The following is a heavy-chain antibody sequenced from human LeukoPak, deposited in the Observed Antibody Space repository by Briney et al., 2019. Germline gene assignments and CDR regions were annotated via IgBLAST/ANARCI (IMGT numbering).Heavy chain of an antibody. CDR2: INPSGGGT. Sequence: ASVKVSCKASGYTFTNYYMHWVRQAPGQGLEWMGIINPSGGGTTYAQKFQGRVTMTRDTSTSTVFMELSSVTSDDTAVYYCARDITGTTPSDYWGQGTLVTVSS. V-gene: IGHV1-46*01. CDR3: ARDITGTTPSDY. J-gene: IGHJ4*02. D-gene: IGHD1-20*01. CDR1: GYTFTNYY.